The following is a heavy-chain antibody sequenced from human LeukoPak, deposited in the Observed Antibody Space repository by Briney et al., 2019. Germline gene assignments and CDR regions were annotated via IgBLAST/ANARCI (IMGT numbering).Heavy chain of an antibody. J-gene: IGHJ4*02. CDR2: IYTSGST. CDR3: ARDGIAAAGRAFDY. CDR1: GGSISSYY. V-gene: IGHV4-4*07. D-gene: IGHD6-13*01. Sequence: PSETLSLTCTVSGGSISSYYWSWIRQPAGKGLEWIGRIYTSGSTNYNPSLKSRVTMSVDTSKNLFSLKLSSVTAADTAVYYCARDGIAAAGRAFDYWGQGTLVTVSS.